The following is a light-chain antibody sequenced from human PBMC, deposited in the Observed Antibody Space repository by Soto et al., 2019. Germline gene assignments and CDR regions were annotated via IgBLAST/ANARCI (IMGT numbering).Light chain of an antibody. CDR3: SSYSDTGTLVV. Sequence: QSALTQPASVSGSPGQSIAISCTGTSSDVGRYNLVSWYQQHPGKAPKLMIYDVSYRPSGVSNRFSGSKSGYTASLTISGLQAEAEADYYCSSYSDTGTLVVFGGGTKLTVL. CDR2: DVS. V-gene: IGLV2-14*03. CDR1: SSDVGRYNL. J-gene: IGLJ2*01.